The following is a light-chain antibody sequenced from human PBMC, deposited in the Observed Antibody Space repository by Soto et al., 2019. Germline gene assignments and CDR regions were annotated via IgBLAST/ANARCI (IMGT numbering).Light chain of an antibody. V-gene: IGLV2-8*01. J-gene: IGLJ3*02. CDR2: EVT. Sequence: QSVLTQPPSASGSPGQSVTISCTGTSSDVGGYNYVSWYQQYPGRAPKLMIYEVTKRPSGVPDRFPGSKSGNTASLTVSGLQAEDEADDYCSSYAASNNFYFVFGGGTKLTVL. CDR3: SSYAASNNFYFV. CDR1: SSDVGGYNY.